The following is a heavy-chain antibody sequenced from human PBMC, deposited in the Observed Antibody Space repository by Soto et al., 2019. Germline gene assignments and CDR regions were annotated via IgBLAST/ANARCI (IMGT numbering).Heavy chain of an antibody. CDR2: IFYSGGT. J-gene: IGHJ5*02. Sequence: PSETLSLTCTVSGGSILDSTYYWAWIRQSPGKGLEWIGTIFYSGGTFYTPSLKSRVTMSVDTSNNQFSLKLSSVTAADTAVYYCARQASGYHYGWLDPWGQGTLVTVSS. D-gene: IGHD3-22*01. V-gene: IGHV4-39*01. CDR3: ARQASGYHYGWLDP. CDR1: GGSILDSTYY.